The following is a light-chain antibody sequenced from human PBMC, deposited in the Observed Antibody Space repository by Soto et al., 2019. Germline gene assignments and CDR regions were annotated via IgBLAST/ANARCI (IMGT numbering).Light chain of an antibody. CDR2: WAS. V-gene: IGKV4-1*01. J-gene: IGKJ5*01. Sequence: DIVMTQSPDSLAVSLGERATINCKSTQSVLYSSNNKNYLAWYQQKVGQPPKLLIYWASTRESGVPDRFSGSGSGTDFTLTISSLRAEDVAVYYCQQYYTSLITFGQGTRLEIK. CDR1: QSVLYSSNNKNY. CDR3: QQYYTSLIT.